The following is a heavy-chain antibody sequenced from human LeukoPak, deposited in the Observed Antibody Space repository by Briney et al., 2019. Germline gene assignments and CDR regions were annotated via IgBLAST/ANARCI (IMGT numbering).Heavy chain of an antibody. CDR2: INPNSDAT. CDR3: ARSSGPVIAAAFLPFDH. J-gene: IGHJ4*02. CDR1: GYTFTDYF. V-gene: IGHV1-2*02. Sequence: ASVTVSCKASGYTFTDYFMHWVRQAPAQGLEWMGWINPNSDATNYAQNFQGRVTMTRDTSISTAYMELSRLRSDDTAGYYCARSSGPVIAAAFLPFDHWGQGTLVTVSS. D-gene: IGHD6-13*01.